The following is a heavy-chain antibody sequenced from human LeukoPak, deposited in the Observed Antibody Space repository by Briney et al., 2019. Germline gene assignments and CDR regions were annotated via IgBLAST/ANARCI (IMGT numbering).Heavy chain of an antibody. CDR2: ISAYNGNT. CDR1: GYTFTSYG. Sequence: EASVKVSCKASGYTFTSYGISWVRQASGQGLEWMGWISAYNGNTNYAQKLQGRVTMTTDTSTSTAYMELRSLRSDDTAVYYCARVDCSSTSCYSPFDYWGQGTLVTVSS. V-gene: IGHV1-18*01. D-gene: IGHD2-2*01. CDR3: ARVDCSSTSCYSPFDY. J-gene: IGHJ4*02.